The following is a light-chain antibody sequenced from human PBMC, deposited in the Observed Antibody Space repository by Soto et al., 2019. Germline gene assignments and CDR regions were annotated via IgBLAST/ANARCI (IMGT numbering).Light chain of an antibody. CDR2: EVS. CDR3: ASYTTSHIRL. J-gene: IGLJ3*02. V-gene: IGLV2-14*01. CDR1: DIDIGAYNY. Sequence: QSALTQPASVSGSPGQTITISCTESDIDIGAYNYVSWYQHHPGKAPKLLIYEVSDQPSGVSHRFSGSKSANTASLTISGLQADDEADYYCASYTTSHIRLFGGGTKLTVL.